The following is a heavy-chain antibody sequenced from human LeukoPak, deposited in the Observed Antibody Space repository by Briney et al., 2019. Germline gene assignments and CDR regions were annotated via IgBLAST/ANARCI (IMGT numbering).Heavy chain of an antibody. CDR1: GYTLTTSD. CDR3: GRVQSGSLLRYGTDV. D-gene: IGHD3-10*01. CDR2: MNPNTGHT. J-gene: IGHJ6*02. V-gene: IGHV1-8*01. Sequence: ASVKVSCKASGYTLTTSDINWVRQATGQGLEWMGWMNPNTGHTGFTQKFQGRVTMTRSISLNTAYMELSSLRSEDTAVYFCGRVQSGSLLRYGTDVWGQGTTVTVSS.